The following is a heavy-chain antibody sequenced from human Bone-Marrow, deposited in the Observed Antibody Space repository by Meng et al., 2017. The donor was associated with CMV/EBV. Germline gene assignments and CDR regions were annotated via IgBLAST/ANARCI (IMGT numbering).Heavy chain of an antibody. J-gene: IGHJ4*02. Sequence: GGSLRLSCAASGFTFKTFTMSWVRQAPGRGLEWVSSINPDSDYIQSADSLKGRFTISRDNAKNSLYLRMSGLRVEDTAVYYCARDEAYDVDRYFDYWGQGTLVTVSS. CDR2: INPDSDYI. V-gene: IGHV3-21*04. CDR1: GFTFKTFT. D-gene: IGHD5-12*01. CDR3: ARDEAYDVDRYFDY.